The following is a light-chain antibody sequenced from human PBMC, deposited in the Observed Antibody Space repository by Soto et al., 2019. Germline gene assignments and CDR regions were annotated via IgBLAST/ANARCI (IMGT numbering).Light chain of an antibody. Sequence: QSVLTQPASVSGSPGQSITISCTGTSSDVAIYNYVSWYQHHPGKAPKLMIYEVSNRPSGVSSRFSGSKSGNTASLTISGLQTEDEADYYCSSYTTSTTLLYVFGTGTKLTVL. CDR3: SSYTTSTTLLYV. J-gene: IGLJ1*01. V-gene: IGLV2-14*01. CDR1: SSDVAIYNY. CDR2: EVS.